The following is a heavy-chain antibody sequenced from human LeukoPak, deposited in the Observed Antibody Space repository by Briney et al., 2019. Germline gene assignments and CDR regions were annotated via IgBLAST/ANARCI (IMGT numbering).Heavy chain of an antibody. CDR1: GFTFSSYG. Sequence: PGRSLRLSCAASGFTFSSYGMHWVRQAPGNGREGGAVIAYDGSNKYYADSVKGRFTISRDNSKNTLYVHMNSLRAEDKAVYYCAKDPHYDILTGYYTYFDYWGQGTMVTVSS. D-gene: IGHD3-9*01. J-gene: IGHJ4*02. V-gene: IGHV3-30*18. CDR2: IAYDGSNK. CDR3: AKDPHYDILTGYYTYFDY.